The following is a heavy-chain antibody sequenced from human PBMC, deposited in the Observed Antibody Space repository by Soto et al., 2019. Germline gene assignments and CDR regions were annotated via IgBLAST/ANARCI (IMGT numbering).Heavy chain of an antibody. CDR1: GGSISSYY. CDR3: ARHGSFDYHYYMDV. Sequence: PSEPLSLTCTVSGGSISSYYWSWIRQPPGKGLEWIGYIYYSGSTNYNPSLKSRVTISVDTSKNQFSLKLSSVTAADTAVYYCARHGSFDYHYYMDVWGKGTTVTV. CDR2: IYYSGST. V-gene: IGHV4-59*08. J-gene: IGHJ6*03. D-gene: IGHD3-10*01.